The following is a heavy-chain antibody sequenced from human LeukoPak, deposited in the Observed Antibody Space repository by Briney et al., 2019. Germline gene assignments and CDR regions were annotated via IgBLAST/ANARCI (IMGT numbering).Heavy chain of an antibody. CDR2: IRGSSSAM. CDR3: VRDRDWSFDY. D-gene: IGHD3-9*01. CDR1: GFSFSEYS. J-gene: IGHJ4*02. V-gene: IGHV3-48*04. Sequence: GGSLRLSCAASGFSFSEYSMNWVRQAPGKGLEWVSNIRGSSSAMNYADSVKGRFTISRDNAKNSLYLEMSSLRAEDTAVYYCVRDRDWSFDYWGQGTLVTVSS.